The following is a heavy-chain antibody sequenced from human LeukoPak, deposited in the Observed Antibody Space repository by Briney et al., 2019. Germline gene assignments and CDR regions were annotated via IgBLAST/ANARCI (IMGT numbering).Heavy chain of an antibody. Sequence: ASVKVSCKVSGYTLTELSMHWVRQAPGKGLEWMGGFDPEDGETIYAQKFQGRVAMTEDTSTDTAYMELSSLRSEDTAVYYCATDLLGTADAFDIWGQGTMVTVSS. CDR2: FDPEDGET. V-gene: IGHV1-24*01. CDR1: GYTLTELS. J-gene: IGHJ3*02. CDR3: ATDLLGTADAFDI. D-gene: IGHD5-18*01.